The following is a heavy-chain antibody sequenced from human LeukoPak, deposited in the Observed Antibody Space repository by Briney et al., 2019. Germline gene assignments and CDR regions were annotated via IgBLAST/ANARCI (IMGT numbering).Heavy chain of an antibody. Sequence: GGSLRLSCAASGFTFSSFAMSWVRQAPGKGLEWVSTAGHSFGATYYADSVKGRFIISRDDSKNTVSLQMSSLRAEDTAVYYCVPHPGGNFPGFASWGQGTLVTVSS. CDR3: VPHPGGNFPGFAS. J-gene: IGHJ4*02. CDR2: AGHSFGAT. V-gene: IGHV3-23*01. CDR1: GFTFSSFA. D-gene: IGHD1-26*01.